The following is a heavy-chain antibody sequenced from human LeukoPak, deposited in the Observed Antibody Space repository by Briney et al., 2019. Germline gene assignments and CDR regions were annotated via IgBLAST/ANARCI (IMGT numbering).Heavy chain of an antibody. CDR2: ISGSGGST. D-gene: IGHD2-15*01. Sequence: GGSLRLSCAASGFTFSSYAMNWVRQAPGKGLEWVSAISGSGGSTYYADSVKGRFTISRNNSKNTLYLQMNSLRAEDTAVYYCAKRDCSGGSCYWGQGTLVTVSS. J-gene: IGHJ4*02. CDR3: AKRDCSGGSCY. CDR1: GFTFSSYA. V-gene: IGHV3-23*01.